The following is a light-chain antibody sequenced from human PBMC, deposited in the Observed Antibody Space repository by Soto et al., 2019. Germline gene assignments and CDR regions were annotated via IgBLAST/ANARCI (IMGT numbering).Light chain of an antibody. J-gene: IGKJ1*01. Sequence: EIVLTQSPGILSLSPGERATLSCRASQSVVTNSLAWYQQKPGQAPRLIIYGAPNRATGIPDRFSGSGSGTDFTLTISSLEPEDFAVYYCQQRSNWPPWTFGQGTKVDIK. V-gene: IGKV3D-20*02. CDR3: QQRSNWPPWT. CDR2: GAP. CDR1: QSVVTNS.